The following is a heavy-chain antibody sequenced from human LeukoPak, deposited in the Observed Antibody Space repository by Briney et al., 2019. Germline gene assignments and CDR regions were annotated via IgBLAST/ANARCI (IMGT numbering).Heavy chain of an antibody. V-gene: IGHV3-23*01. Sequence: PGGSLRLSCAASGFTFSSYAMSWVRQAPGKGLEWVSAISGSGGSTYYADSVKGRFTISRDNSKNTLYLQMNSLRAEDTAVYYCAKSQNGPRHYYYYMDVWGKGTTVTVSS. J-gene: IGHJ6*03. CDR2: ISGSGGST. CDR3: AKSQNGPRHYYYYMDV. CDR1: GFTFSSYA.